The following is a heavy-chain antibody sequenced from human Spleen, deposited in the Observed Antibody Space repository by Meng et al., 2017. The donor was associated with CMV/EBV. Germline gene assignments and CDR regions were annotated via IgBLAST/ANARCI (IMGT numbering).Heavy chain of an antibody. CDR3: ARDRGVIGQRYFDY. CDR2: ISAYNGNT. J-gene: IGHJ4*02. D-gene: IGHD3-10*01. V-gene: IGHV1-18*01. Sequence: KASGYTFTSYGISWVRQATGQGLEWRGWISAYNGNTNYAQKLQGRVTMTTDTSTSTAYMELRSLRSDDTAVYYCARDRGVIGQRYFDYWGQGTLVTVSS. CDR1: GYTFTSYG.